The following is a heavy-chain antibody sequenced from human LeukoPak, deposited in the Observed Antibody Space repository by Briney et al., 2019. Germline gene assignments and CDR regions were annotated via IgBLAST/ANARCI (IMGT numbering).Heavy chain of an antibody. D-gene: IGHD5-12*01. V-gene: IGHV3-66*01. J-gene: IGHJ6*02. CDR1: GFSVSENY. CDR3: VRDSPISGYYYYYGMDV. CDR2: LFGGGDT. Sequence: GGSLRLSCAVSGFSVSENYMTWVRQAPGKGLEWVSVLFGGGDTYYGDSVKGRFAISRDNSKNTLYLQMNSLRAEDTAVYYCVRDSPISGYYYYYGMDVWGQGTTVTVSS.